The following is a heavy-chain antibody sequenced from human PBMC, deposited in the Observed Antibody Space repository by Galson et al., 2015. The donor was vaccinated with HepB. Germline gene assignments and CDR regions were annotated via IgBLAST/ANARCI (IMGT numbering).Heavy chain of an antibody. D-gene: IGHD3-10*01. J-gene: IGHJ3*02. CDR1: GYTFTSYG. CDR2: ISSYNSNT. Sequence: SVKVSCKASGYTFTSYGISWVRQAPGQGLEWMGWISSYNSNTNYAQKFQGRITMTTDTSTSTVYMELRGLRSDDTAVYYCAREGVRLLWAFDIWGQGTVVTVSS. CDR3: AREGVRLLWAFDI. V-gene: IGHV1-18*01.